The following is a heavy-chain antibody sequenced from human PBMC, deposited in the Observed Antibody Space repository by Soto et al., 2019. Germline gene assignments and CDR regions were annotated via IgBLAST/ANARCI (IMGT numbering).Heavy chain of an antibody. CDR3: AKEFYEVKGFFDY. V-gene: IGHV3-23*01. CDR2: ISGSGGST. CDR1: GFTFSNYA. J-gene: IGHJ4*02. Sequence: EVQLLESGGGLVQPGGSLRLSCAASGFTFSNYAISWVRQAPGKGLKWVSAISGSGGSTYYADSVKGRFTISRDNSKSTLSLQMNSLRAEDTAVYHCAKEFYEVKGFFDYWGQGTLVTVSS. D-gene: IGHD3-16*01.